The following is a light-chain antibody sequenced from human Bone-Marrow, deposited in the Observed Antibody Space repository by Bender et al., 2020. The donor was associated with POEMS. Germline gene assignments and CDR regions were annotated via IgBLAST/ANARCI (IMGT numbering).Light chain of an antibody. CDR1: SSNIGNNY. CDR2: DND. CDR3: RTWDGSLSAVV. J-gene: IGLJ3*02. Sequence: QSVLTQPPSVSAAPGQKVIISCSGSSSNIGNNYVFRYQQLPGTAPRLLLYDNDKRRSGIPDRFSGSKSGTSATLSITGLETGDEADYYCRTWDGSLSAVVFGGGTKLTVL. V-gene: IGLV1-51*01.